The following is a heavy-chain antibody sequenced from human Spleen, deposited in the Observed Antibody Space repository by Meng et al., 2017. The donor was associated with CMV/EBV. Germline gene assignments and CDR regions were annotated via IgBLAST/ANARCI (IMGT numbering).Heavy chain of an antibody. CDR1: GGSISSSSFY. V-gene: IGHV4-39*07. J-gene: IGHJ4*02. CDR3: ARDGPPVDY. CDR2: IYHSGST. Sequence: SETLSLTCTVSGGSISSSSFYWGWIRQPPGKGLEWIGSIYHSGSTYYNPSLKSRVTISVDTSKNQFSLKLSSVTAADTAVYYCARDGPPVDYWGQGTLVTVSS.